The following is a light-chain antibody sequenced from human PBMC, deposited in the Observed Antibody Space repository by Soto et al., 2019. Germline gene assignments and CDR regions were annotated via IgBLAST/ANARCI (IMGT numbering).Light chain of an antibody. CDR2: EVR. CDR1: SSDVGGYNY. CDR3: SSYTTSRTYVV. Sequence: SALTQPASVSGSPGQSITISCTGTSSDVGGYNYVSWYQQHPGKAPKLMIYEVRNRPSGVSNRFSGSKSGNTASLTISGLQAEDEADYYCSSYTTSRTYVVFGGGTKVTVL. J-gene: IGLJ2*01. V-gene: IGLV2-14*01.